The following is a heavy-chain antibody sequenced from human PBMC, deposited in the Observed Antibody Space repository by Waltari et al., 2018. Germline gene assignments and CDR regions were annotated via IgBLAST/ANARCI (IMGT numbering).Heavy chain of an antibody. CDR2: ITIGGETT. D-gene: IGHD3-10*01. Sequence: EVQLLESGGGLVQPGGSLRLSCVASGFTFNTHHLTWVRQAPGRGPEWVSSITIGGETTTYADSGKGRFAISRDNSKGSLFLQMNSLRGDDTAIYYCARVPRGYWFFDLWGRGTPVTVSS. CDR3: ARVPRGYWFFDL. V-gene: IGHV3-23*01. J-gene: IGHJ2*01. CDR1: GFTFNTHH.